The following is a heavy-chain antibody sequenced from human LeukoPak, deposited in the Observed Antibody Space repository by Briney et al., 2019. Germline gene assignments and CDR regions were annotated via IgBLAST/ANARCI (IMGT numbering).Heavy chain of an antibody. CDR2: IDGGGRGT. V-gene: IGHV3-23*01. CDR3: AKDGGYGPGNYYPDY. J-gene: IGHJ4*02. CDR1: GFTFSSYA. D-gene: IGHD3-10*01. Sequence: GGSLRLSCAASGFTFSSYAMSWVRQAPGKGLEWVSAIDGGGRGTYHADSVKGRFTISRDNSKNTLYLQMNGLRAEDTAVYYCAKDGGYGPGNYYPDYWGQGALVTVSS.